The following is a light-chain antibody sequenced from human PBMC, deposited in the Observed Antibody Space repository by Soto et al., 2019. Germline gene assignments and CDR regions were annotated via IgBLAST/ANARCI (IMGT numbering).Light chain of an antibody. V-gene: IGKV3-11*01. CDR2: DAS. Sequence: EIVLTQSPATLSLSPGERATLSCRASQSVGSSLAWYQQKPGQAPRLLIYDASTRATCIPARFSGSGSGTDFTLTISSLEPEDFAVYYCQQRTNWPLTFGGGTKVEIK. J-gene: IGKJ4*01. CDR1: QSVGSS. CDR3: QQRTNWPLT.